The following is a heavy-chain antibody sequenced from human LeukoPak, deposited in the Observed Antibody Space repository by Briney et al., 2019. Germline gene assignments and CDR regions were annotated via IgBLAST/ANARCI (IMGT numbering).Heavy chain of an antibody. J-gene: IGHJ6*03. CDR3: AKAPYSSSYEWSYYMDV. Sequence: GGSLRLSCAASGFTFRSYGMHWLRQAPGKGLEWVAVISYDGSNKYYAHSVKGRFTISRDNSKNTLYLQMNSLRAEDTAVYYCAKAPYSSSYEWSYYMDVWGKGTTVTVSS. CDR2: ISYDGSNK. D-gene: IGHD6-6*01. V-gene: IGHV3-30*18. CDR1: GFTFRSYG.